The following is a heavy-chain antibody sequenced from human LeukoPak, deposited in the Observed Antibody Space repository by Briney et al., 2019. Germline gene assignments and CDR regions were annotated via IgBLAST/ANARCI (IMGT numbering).Heavy chain of an antibody. Sequence: GGSLRLSCAASPFTFSSYGMHWVRQAPGKGLEWVAYIQYDGSNQQYADSVKGRFSISRDNAKNSLYLQMNSLRAEDTAVYYCARGMSFRGYCTNGVCYTGDAFDIWGQGTMVTVSS. CDR3: ARGMSFRGYCTNGVCYTGDAFDI. CDR1: PFTFSSYG. J-gene: IGHJ3*02. CDR2: IQYDGSNQ. D-gene: IGHD2-8*01. V-gene: IGHV3-30*02.